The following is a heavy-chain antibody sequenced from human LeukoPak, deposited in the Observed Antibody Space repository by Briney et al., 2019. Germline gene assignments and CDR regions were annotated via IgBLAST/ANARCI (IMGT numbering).Heavy chain of an antibody. CDR3: ARDPNDSSGYHWYFDL. Sequence: SETLSLTCAVYGGSFSGYYWSWIRQPPGKGLEWIGEINHSGSTNYNPSPKSRVTISVDTSKNQFSLKLSSVTAADTAVYYRARDPNDSSGYHWYFDLWGRGTLVTVSS. CDR1: GGSFSGYY. D-gene: IGHD3-22*01. CDR2: INHSGST. J-gene: IGHJ2*01. V-gene: IGHV4-34*01.